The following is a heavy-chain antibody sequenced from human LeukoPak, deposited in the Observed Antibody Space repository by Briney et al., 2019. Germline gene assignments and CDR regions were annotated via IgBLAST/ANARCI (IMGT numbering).Heavy chain of an antibody. CDR3: ARGGIAADYGMDV. V-gene: IGHV4-34*01. D-gene: IGHD6-13*01. CDR1: GGSFSGYY. J-gene: IGHJ6*02. CDR2: INHSGST. Sequence: SETLSLTCAVYGGSFSGYYWSWIRQPPVKGLEWIGEINHSGSTNYNPSLKSRVTISVDTSKNQFSLKLSSVTAADTAVYYCARGGIAADYGMDVWGQGTTVTVSS.